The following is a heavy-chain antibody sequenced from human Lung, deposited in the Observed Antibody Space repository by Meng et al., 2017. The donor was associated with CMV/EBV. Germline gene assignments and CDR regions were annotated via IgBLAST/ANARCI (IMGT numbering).Heavy chain of an antibody. CDR3: ARDRTTGRYFDY. D-gene: IGHD4-11*01. Sequence: QVQLQVSGPGLVKPSQTLSLTCTVSGGSISSGDYDWSWIRQPPGKGLEWIGYIYYSGSTYYNPSLKSRVTISVDTSKNQFSLKLSSVTAADTAVYYCARDRTTGRYFDYWGQGTLVTVSS. CDR1: GGSISSGDYD. V-gene: IGHV4-30-4*01. J-gene: IGHJ4*02. CDR2: IYYSGST.